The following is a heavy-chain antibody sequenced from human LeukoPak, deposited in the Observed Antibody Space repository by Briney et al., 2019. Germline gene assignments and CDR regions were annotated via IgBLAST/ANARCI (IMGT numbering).Heavy chain of an antibody. V-gene: IGHV1-46*01. CDR2: INPSGGST. Sequence: ASVKVSCKASGYTFTTYYVHWVRQAPGQGLEWMGIINPSGGSTTYAQKFRGRLTMTRDMSTSTVYMELSRLRSDDTAMYYCARDLSSGELSFDYWGQGALVTVSS. J-gene: IGHJ4*02. CDR3: ARDLSSGELSFDY. CDR1: GYTFTTYY. D-gene: IGHD3-16*02.